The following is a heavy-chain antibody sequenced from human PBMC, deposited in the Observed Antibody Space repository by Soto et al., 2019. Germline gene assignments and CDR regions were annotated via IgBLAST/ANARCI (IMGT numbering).Heavy chain of an antibody. J-gene: IGHJ4*02. Sequence: EVHLLESGGDLVQPGGSLRLSWAASGFPFANYPRSGVGQAPGRGLDWVSGISGSAASTFYADSVKGRFTISRENSKNTLYLQMNSLRAEDTAVYYCAKWTGRYCSGGRCYLDDPFDYWGQGTLVTVSS. D-gene: IGHD2-15*01. V-gene: IGHV3-23*01. CDR3: AKWTGRYCSGGRCYLDDPFDY. CDR1: GFPFANYP. CDR2: ISGSAAST.